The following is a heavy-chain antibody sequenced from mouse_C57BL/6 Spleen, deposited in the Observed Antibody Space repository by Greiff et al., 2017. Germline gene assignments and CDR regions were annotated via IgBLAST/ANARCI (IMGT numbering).Heavy chain of an antibody. CDR1: GFTFSDYG. CDR2: ISSGSSTI. Sequence: EVKLMESGGGLVKPGGSLKLSCAASGFTFSDYGMHWVRQAPEKGLEWVAYISSGSSTIYYADTVKGRFTISRDNAKNTLFRRMTSLRSEDTAMYYCARDHYDYDGFAYWGQGTLVTVSA. D-gene: IGHD2-4*01. V-gene: IGHV5-17*01. J-gene: IGHJ3*01. CDR3: ARDHYDYDGFAY.